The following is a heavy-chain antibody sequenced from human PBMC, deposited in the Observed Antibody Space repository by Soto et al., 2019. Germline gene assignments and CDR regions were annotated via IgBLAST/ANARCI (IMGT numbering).Heavy chain of an antibody. CDR2: VFPNTGAT. J-gene: IGHJ4*02. CDR3: ARDRSKDSSGFPDY. Sequence: ASVKVSCKASVSTFANYGISWVRQAPGQGLEWVGWVFPNTGATNYAQKFQDRVTMTTDTSTNTDYLELRSLRSDDTAVYYCARDRSKDSSGFPDYWGQGTLVTVSS. CDR1: VSTFANYG. D-gene: IGHD3-22*01. V-gene: IGHV1-18*01.